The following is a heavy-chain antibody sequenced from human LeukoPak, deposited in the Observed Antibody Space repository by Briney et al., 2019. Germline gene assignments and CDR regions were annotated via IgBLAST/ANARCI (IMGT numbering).Heavy chain of an antibody. J-gene: IGHJ4*02. CDR2: SIPIFGIA. V-gene: IGHV1-69*04. CDR1: GGTFSSYA. CDR3: ARGGGIAAAGTDYFDY. Sequence: SVKVSCKASGGTFSSYAISWVRQAPGQGLEWVGRSIPIFGIANYAQKFQGRVTITADKSTSTAYMELSSLRSEDTAVYYCARGGGIAAAGTDYFDYWGQGTLVTVSS. D-gene: IGHD6-13*01.